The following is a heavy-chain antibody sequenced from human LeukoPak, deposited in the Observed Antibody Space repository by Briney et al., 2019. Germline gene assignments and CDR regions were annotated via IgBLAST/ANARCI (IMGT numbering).Heavy chain of an antibody. CDR1: GFTFSSYS. Sequence: GGSLRLSCAASGFTFSSYSMNWVRQAPGKGLEWVSSISSSSRYIYYADSVKGRFSNSRDNAKNSLYLQINSLRTEDTAVYYCARVDVAARTWGQGTLVTVSS. CDR2: ISSSSRYI. D-gene: IGHD6-13*01. CDR3: ARVDVAART. J-gene: IGHJ5*02. V-gene: IGHV3-21*04.